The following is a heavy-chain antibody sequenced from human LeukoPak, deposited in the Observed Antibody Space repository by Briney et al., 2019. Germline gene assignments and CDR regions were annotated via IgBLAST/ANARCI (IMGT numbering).Heavy chain of an antibody. J-gene: IGHJ4*02. D-gene: IGHD6-6*01. CDR3: SNGIYDSSY. Sequence: GGSLTLSCATSGSTFTRYWMAWIRQPPGKGLEWVANVKQDGSQAYYLESVEGRFTISRDNAKTSLYLHMNNLRAEDTAVYYCSNGIYDSSYWGQGTLVTVSS. CDR1: GSTFTRYW. V-gene: IGHV3-7*01. CDR2: VKQDGSQA.